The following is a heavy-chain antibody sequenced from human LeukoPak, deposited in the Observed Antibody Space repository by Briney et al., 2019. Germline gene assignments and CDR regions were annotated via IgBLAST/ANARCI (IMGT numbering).Heavy chain of an antibody. J-gene: IGHJ5*02. CDR3: VRGGPSTWS. Sequence: GGSLRLSCAASGFTFSSYWMHWVRQAPGKGLVWVSRINTDGSRTSYADSVKGRFTISRDDAKNTLYLQMNNLRAEDTAVYYCVRGGPSTWSWGQGTLVTVSS. V-gene: IGHV3-74*01. CDR2: INTDGSRT. D-gene: IGHD2-15*01. CDR1: GFTFSSYW.